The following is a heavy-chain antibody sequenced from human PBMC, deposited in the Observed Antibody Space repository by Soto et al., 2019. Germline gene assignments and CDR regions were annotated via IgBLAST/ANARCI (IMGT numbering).Heavy chain of an antibody. D-gene: IGHD3-3*01. Sequence: ESGPTLVNPXETLTLTCTVSGFSLSNARMGVSWIRQPPGKALEWLAHIFSNDEKSYSTSLKSRLTISKDTSKSQVVLTMTNMDPVDTATYYCARSTVDYDFWSGYAYNWFDPWGQGTLVTVSS. CDR2: IFSNDEK. V-gene: IGHV2-26*01. J-gene: IGHJ5*02. CDR3: ARSTVDYDFWSGYAYNWFDP. CDR1: GFSLSNARMG.